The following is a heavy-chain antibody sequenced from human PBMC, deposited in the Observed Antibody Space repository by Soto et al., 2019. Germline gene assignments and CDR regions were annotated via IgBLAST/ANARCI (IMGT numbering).Heavy chain of an antibody. CDR3: ARQGFGPLHGLVDV. Sequence: QVQLQESGPGLVKPSETLSLSCTVSGGSISSYYWSWFRQSPGKRMEWIGYVHHSWGSSYNPSLQNRVAIALDTSKRQFSLKVTSVTATDTAVYYCARQGFGPLHGLVDVWGQGTTVTVSS. CDR2: VHHSWGS. V-gene: IGHV4-59*08. J-gene: IGHJ6*02. D-gene: IGHD3-10*01. CDR1: GGSISSYY.